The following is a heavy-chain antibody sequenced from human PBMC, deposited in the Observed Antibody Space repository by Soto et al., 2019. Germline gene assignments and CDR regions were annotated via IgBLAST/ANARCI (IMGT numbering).Heavy chain of an antibody. J-gene: IGHJ6*02. CDR3: AKDQAAADLAYYYYGMDV. V-gene: IGHV3-23*01. CDR2: ISGSGGST. CDR1: GFTFSSYA. D-gene: IGHD2-2*01. Sequence: GGSLRLSCAASGFTFSSYAMSWVHQAPGKGLEWVSAISGSGGSTYYADSVKGRFTISRDNSKNTLYLQMNSLRAEDTAVYYCAKDQAAADLAYYYYGMDVWGQGTTVTVSS.